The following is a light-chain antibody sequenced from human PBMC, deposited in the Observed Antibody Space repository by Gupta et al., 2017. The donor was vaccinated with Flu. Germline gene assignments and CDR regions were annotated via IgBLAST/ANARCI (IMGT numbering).Light chain of an antibody. J-gene: IGLJ1*01. CDR2: KDS. CDR1: KSGDKY. V-gene: IGLV3-1*01. CDR3: QAWESSMDV. Sequence: YELSQRPSVSVSAGQTASITCSGDKSGDKYTCWYQQKAGPSPMLVIYKDSKRASGIPDRVSASNSGNTATPTMGGTEAVDEADEYSQAWESSMDVGGTGTRVT.